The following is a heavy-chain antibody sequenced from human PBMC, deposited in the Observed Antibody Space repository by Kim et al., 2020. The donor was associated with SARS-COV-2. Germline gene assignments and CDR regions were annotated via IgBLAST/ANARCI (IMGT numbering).Heavy chain of an antibody. Sequence: ASVKVSCKVSGYTLTELSMHWVRQAPGKGLEWMGGFDPEDGETIYAQKFQGRVTMTEDTSTDTAYMELSSLRSEDTAVYYCATAFSIIAVAGTRHYYYYSGMDVWGQGTTVTVSS. J-gene: IGHJ6*02. CDR1: GYTLTELS. CDR3: ATAFSIIAVAGTRHYYYYSGMDV. D-gene: IGHD6-19*01. CDR2: FDPEDGET. V-gene: IGHV1-24*01.